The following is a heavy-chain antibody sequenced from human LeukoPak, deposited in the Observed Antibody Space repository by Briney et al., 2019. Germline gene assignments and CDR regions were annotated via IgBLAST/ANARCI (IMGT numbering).Heavy chain of an antibody. D-gene: IGHD5-18*01. Sequence: GGSLRLSCAASGFTFSSYSMNWVRQAPGKGLVWVLSISSSSSYIYYADSVKGRFTISRDNAKNSLYLQMNSLRAEDTALYYCVRDKDIQGYSYGYYNESSGYADALDIWGQGTMVTVSS. CDR3: VRDKDIQGYSYGYYNESSGYADALDI. J-gene: IGHJ3*02. CDR1: GFTFSSYS. V-gene: IGHV3-21*04. CDR2: ISSSSSYI.